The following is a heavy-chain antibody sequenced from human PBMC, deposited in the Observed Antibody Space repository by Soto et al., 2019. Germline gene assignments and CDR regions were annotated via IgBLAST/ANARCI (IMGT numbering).Heavy chain of an antibody. J-gene: IGHJ6*02. CDR1: GGTFSSYA. D-gene: IGHD3-3*01. V-gene: IGHV1-69*13. CDR2: IIPIFGTA. Sequence: ASVKVSCKASGGTFSSYAISWVRQAPGQGLEWMGGIIPIFGTANYAQKFQGRVAITADESTSTAYMELSSLRSEDTAVYYCATREGDFWSGFSHYYYYGMDVWGQGTTVTAP. CDR3: ATREGDFWSGFSHYYYYGMDV.